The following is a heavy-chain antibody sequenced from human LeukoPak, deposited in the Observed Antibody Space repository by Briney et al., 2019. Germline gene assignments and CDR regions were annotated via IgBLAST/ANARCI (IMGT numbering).Heavy chain of an antibody. CDR3: ARGPSSVVTAANWFDP. CDR1: GGTFSSYA. V-gene: IGHV1-69*04. CDR2: IIPIFGIA. D-gene: IGHD2-21*02. Sequence: SVKVSCKASGGTFSSYAISWVRQAPGQGLEWMGRIIPIFGIANYAQKFQGRVTITADKSMSTAYMELSSLRSEDTAVYYCARGPSSVVTAANWFDPWGQGTLVTVSS. J-gene: IGHJ5*02.